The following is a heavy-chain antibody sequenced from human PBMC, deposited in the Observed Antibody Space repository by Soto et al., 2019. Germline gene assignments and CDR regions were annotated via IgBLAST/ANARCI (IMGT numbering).Heavy chain of an antibody. CDR1: GGSISSYY. Sequence: QLQLQESGPGLVKPSETLSLTCTVSGGSISSYYWSWIRQPPGKGLEWIGYIYYSGSTNYNPSLKRRVTISVDTSKNQFSLKLSSVTAADTAVYYCARHCGSGCPKDDAFDIWGQGTMVSVSS. J-gene: IGHJ3*02. V-gene: IGHV4-59*08. CDR3: ARHCGSGCPKDDAFDI. D-gene: IGHD6-19*01. CDR2: IYYSGST.